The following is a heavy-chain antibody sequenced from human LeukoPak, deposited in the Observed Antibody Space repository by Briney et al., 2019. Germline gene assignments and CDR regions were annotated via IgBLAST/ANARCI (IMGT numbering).Heavy chain of an antibody. V-gene: IGHV1-69*05. CDR3: ARAGNVLRYFDWLFPFDY. CDR1: GGTFISYA. D-gene: IGHD3-9*01. J-gene: IGHJ4*02. CDR2: IIPIFGTA. Sequence: SVKVSCKASGGTFISYAISWVRQAPGQGLEWRGGIIPIFGTATYAQKFQGRVTITTDESTSTAYMELSSLRSEDTAVYYCARAGNVLRYFDWLFPFDYWGQGTLVTVSS.